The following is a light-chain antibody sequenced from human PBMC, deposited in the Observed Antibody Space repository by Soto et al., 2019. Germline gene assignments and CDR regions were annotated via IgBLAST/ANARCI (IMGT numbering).Light chain of an antibody. CDR2: DVS. Sequence: QSVLTQPASVSGSPGQSITISCTGTSSDVGDYNSVSWYQQHPGKAPKLMIYDVSNRPSGVSIRFSGSKSGNTASLTISELRTEDEADYYCSSYSSHSTLGVFGGGTKLTVL. V-gene: IGLV2-14*03. CDR3: SSYSSHSTLGV. J-gene: IGLJ3*02. CDR1: SSDVGDYNS.